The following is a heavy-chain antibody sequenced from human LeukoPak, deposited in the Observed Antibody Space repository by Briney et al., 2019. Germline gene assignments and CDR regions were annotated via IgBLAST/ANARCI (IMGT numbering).Heavy chain of an antibody. Sequence: SETLSLTCTVSSGSMSGCYWSWIRQPPGKGLEWIGYTSYSGNTNYNPSLKSRVTMSVDTSRKQFSLRLTSVTAADTAVYYCTRAPRKAWFDPWGQGTLVTVSS. J-gene: IGHJ5*02. D-gene: IGHD1-14*01. V-gene: IGHV4-59*01. CDR3: TRAPRKAWFDP. CDR1: SGSMSGCY. CDR2: TSYSGNT.